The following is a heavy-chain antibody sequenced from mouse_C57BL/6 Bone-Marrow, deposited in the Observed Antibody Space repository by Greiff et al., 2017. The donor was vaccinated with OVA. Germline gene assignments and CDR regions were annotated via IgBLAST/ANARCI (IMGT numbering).Heavy chain of an antibody. V-gene: IGHV1-50*01. CDR2: IDPSDSYT. CDR3: ARRGTTVVAPYYYAMDY. Sequence: QVQLKQPGAELVKPGASVKLSCKASGYTFTSYWMQWVKQRPGQGLEWIGEIDPSDSYTNYNQKFKGKAPLTVDTSSSTAYMQLSSLTSEDSAVYYCARRGTTVVAPYYYAMDYGGQGTSVTVSS. J-gene: IGHJ4*01. D-gene: IGHD1-1*01. CDR1: GYTFTSYW.